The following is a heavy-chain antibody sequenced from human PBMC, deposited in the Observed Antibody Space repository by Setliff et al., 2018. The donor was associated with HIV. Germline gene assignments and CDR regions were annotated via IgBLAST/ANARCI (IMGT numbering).Heavy chain of an antibody. CDR1: GHTFTNYD. Sequence: VASVKVSFKSPGHTFTNYDIHWMRRAPGQGLEWMGWMNPNSGVSGYALKFHDRVTMTRDTSITTLYMELSSLTSEDTAVYYCARGKGVGGVIITGGLDVWGQGTTVTVSS. J-gene: IGHJ6*02. D-gene: IGHD3-10*01. CDR3: ARGKGVGGVIITGGLDV. CDR2: MNPNSGVS. V-gene: IGHV1-8*01.